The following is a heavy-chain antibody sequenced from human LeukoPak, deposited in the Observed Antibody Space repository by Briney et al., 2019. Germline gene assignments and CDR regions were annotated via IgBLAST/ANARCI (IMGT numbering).Heavy chain of an antibody. CDR2: INHSGST. D-gene: IGHD3-16*01. Sequence: TPSETLSLTCAVYGGSFSGYYWSWIRQPPGKGLEWIGEINHSGSTNYNPSLKSRVTISVDTSKNQFSLKLSSVTAADTAVYYCARGGWGPLDYWGQGTLVTVSS. CDR3: ARGGWGPLDY. V-gene: IGHV4-34*01. J-gene: IGHJ4*02. CDR1: GGSFSGYY.